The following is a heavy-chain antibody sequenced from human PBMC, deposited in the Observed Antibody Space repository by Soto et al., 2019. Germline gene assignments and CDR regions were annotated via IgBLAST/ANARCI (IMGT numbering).Heavy chain of an antibody. CDR3: AKPPDSSGYYVYYYYGMDV. J-gene: IGHJ6*02. D-gene: IGHD3-22*01. Sequence: GGSLRLSCAASGFTFSSYAMSWVRQAPGKGLEWVSAISGSGGSTYYADSVKGRFTISRDNSKNTLYLQMNSLRAEDTAVYYCAKPPDSSGYYVYYYYGMDVWGQGTTVTVSS. CDR2: ISGSGGST. V-gene: IGHV3-23*01. CDR1: GFTFSSYA.